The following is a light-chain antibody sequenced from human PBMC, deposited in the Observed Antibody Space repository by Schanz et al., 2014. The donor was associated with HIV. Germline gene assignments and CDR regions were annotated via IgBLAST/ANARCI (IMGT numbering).Light chain of an antibody. CDR1: QSVLYSSNNKNF. CDR2: WAS. V-gene: IGKV4-1*01. Sequence: DIVMTQSPDSLAVSLGERATINCKSSQSVLYSSNNKNFLAWYQQKPGQPPKLLIYWASTRESGVPDRFSGGGSGTDFTLTISSLQAEDVAVYYCLQYSTTPWTFGQGTKVELK. J-gene: IGKJ1*01. CDR3: LQYSTTPWT.